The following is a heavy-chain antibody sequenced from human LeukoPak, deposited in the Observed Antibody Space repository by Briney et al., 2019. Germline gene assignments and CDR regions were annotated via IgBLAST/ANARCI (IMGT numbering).Heavy chain of an antibody. D-gene: IGHD6-19*01. J-gene: IGHJ2*01. CDR1: GYTFTGYY. Sequence: ASVKVSCKASGYTFTGYYMHWVRQAPGQGLEWMGWINPNSGGTNYAQKFQGRVTMTRDTSISTAYMELSRLRSDDTAVYYCARGPGAHSSGWYTDRWGRGTLVTVSS. V-gene: IGHV1-2*02. CDR3: ARGPGAHSSGWYTDR. CDR2: INPNSGGT.